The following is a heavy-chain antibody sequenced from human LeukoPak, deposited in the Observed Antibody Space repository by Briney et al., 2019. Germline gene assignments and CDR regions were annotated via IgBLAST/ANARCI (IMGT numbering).Heavy chain of an antibody. V-gene: IGHV3-15*01. J-gene: IGHJ4*02. CDR3: TTIYDYVWGSYRFDY. CDR2: IKRKSDGGTT. CDR1: GLTFSNAW. D-gene: IGHD3-16*02. Sequence: KAGGSLRLSCAASGLTFSNAWMTWVRQAPGKGLEWVGRIKRKSDGGTTDYAAPVKGRFTISRDDSKNTLYLQMNSLKSEDTAVYYCTTIYDYVWGSYRFDYWGQGTLVTVSS.